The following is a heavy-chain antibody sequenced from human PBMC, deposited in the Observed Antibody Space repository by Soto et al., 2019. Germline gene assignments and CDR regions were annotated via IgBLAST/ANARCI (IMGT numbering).Heavy chain of an antibody. Sequence: ASVKVSCKASGYTFTNFGIHWVRQAPGQSLEWMGWIIAGNGNTKYSQKFHGRVTITRDTSATTVYMELGSLIPKDTAVYYCARTYYYESSGSMASTFEYWGQGTLVTVSS. D-gene: IGHD3-22*01. CDR2: IIAGNGNT. CDR1: GYTFTNFG. J-gene: IGHJ4*02. V-gene: IGHV1-3*01. CDR3: ARTYYYESSGSMASTFEY.